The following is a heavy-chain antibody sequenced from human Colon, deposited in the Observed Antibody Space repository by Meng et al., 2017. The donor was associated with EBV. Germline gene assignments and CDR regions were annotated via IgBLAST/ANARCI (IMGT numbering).Heavy chain of an antibody. V-gene: IGHV7-4-1*02. D-gene: IGHD3-22*01. J-gene: IGHJ2*01. Sequence: GLDLKNPGAQVKVSCKASGYTFINYAINWVRQAPGQGLEWMGWINTHTGNPTYGQGFTGRFVLSSDTSVSTANLQISSLKAEDTAVYYCARGGPYPDSSGFHWYFDLWGRGTLVTVSS. CDR1: GYTFINYA. CDR3: ARGGPYPDSSGFHWYFDL. CDR2: INTHTGNP.